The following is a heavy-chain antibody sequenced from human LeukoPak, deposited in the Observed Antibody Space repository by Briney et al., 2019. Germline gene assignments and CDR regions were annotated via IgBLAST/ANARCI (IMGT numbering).Heavy chain of an antibody. Sequence: SVKVSCKASGGTFISYAISWVRQAPGQGLEWMGGIIPIFGTANYAQKFQGRVTITADESTSTAYTELSRLRSEDTAVYYCARDHHYYGSGSYYNKLFDYWGQGTLVTVSS. V-gene: IGHV1-69*13. J-gene: IGHJ4*02. CDR2: IIPIFGTA. D-gene: IGHD3-10*01. CDR3: ARDHHYYGSGSYYNKLFDY. CDR1: GGTFISYA.